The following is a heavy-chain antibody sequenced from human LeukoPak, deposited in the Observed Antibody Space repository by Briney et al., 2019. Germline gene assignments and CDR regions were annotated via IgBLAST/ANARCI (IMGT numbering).Heavy chain of an antibody. V-gene: IGHV1-8*01. J-gene: IGHJ4*02. CDR3: AIKGKRGSGWFPFDY. Sequence: GASVKVSCKASGYTFTSYDINSVRQATGQGLEWMGWMNPNSGNTGYAQKFQGRVTMTRNTSISTAYMELSSLRSEDAAVYYCAIKGKRGSGWFPFDYWGQGTLVTVSS. D-gene: IGHD6-19*01. CDR1: GYTFTSYD. CDR2: MNPNSGNT.